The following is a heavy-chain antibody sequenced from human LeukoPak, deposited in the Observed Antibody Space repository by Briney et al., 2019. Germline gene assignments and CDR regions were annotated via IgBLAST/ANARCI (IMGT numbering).Heavy chain of an antibody. Sequence: ASVKVSCKASGGTFSSYAISWVRQAPGQGLEWMGGIIPIFGTANYAQKFQGRVTITADESTSTAYMELSSLRSEDTAVYYCARRSAGWLQLGGGWEFDYWGQGTLVTVSS. CDR3: ARRSAGWLQLGGGWEFDY. V-gene: IGHV1-69*13. CDR2: IIPIFGTA. D-gene: IGHD5-24*01. J-gene: IGHJ4*02. CDR1: GGTFSSYA.